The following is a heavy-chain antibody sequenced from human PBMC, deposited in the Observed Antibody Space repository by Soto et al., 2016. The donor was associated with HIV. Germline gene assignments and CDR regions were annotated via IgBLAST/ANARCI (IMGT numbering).Heavy chain of an antibody. V-gene: IGHV3-20*04. CDR2: INWNGGST. Sequence: EVQLVESGGGVVWPGGSLRLSCAAFGFTFDDYGMSRVRQAPGKGLEWVSGINWNGGSTTYADSVKGRFTISRDNAKNSLYLQMNSLRAEDTALYYCARDRGYYYGSGSSKAVYYYGMDVWGQGTTVTVSS. CDR3: ARDRGYYYGSGSSKAVYYYGMDV. D-gene: IGHD3-10*01. J-gene: IGHJ6*02. CDR1: GFTFDDYG.